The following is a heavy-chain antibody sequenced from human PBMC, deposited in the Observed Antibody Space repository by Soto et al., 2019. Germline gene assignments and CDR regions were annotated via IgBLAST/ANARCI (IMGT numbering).Heavy chain of an antibody. CDR1: GGSFSGYY. Sequence: QVQLQQWGAGLLKPSETLSLTCAVYGGSFSGYYWSWIRQPPGKGLEWIGEINHSGSTNYNPSLKSRVTISVDTSKNQFSLKLSSVTAADTAVYYCARGRGARDGGSGWYFRGHFDYWGQGTLVTVSS. J-gene: IGHJ4*02. D-gene: IGHD6-19*01. V-gene: IGHV4-34*01. CDR3: ARGRGARDGGSGWYFRGHFDY. CDR2: INHSGST.